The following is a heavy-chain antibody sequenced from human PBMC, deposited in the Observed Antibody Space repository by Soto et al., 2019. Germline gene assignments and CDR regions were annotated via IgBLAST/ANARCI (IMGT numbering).Heavy chain of an antibody. D-gene: IGHD5-18*01. V-gene: IGHV3-30-3*01. CDR1: GFTFSSYA. CDR3: ARALRGDTAPRALDY. CDR2: ISYDGSNK. Sequence: ESGGGVVQPGRSLRLSCAASGFTFSSYAMHWVRQAPGKGLEWVAVISYDGSNKYYADSVKGRFTISRDNSKNTLYLQMNSLRAEDTAVYYCARALRGDTAPRALDYWGQGTLVTVSS. J-gene: IGHJ4*02.